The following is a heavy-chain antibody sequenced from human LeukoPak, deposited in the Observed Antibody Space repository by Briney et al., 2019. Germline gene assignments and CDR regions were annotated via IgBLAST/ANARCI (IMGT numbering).Heavy chain of an antibody. Sequence: SETLSPTCTVSGGSISNYYWSWIRQPPGKGLESIGYIYYSGSTYYNPSLKSRVTISVDTSKNQFSLKLSSVTAADTAVYYCARRGDYYGSGSYHRYFDYWGQGTLVTVSS. D-gene: IGHD3-10*01. CDR1: GGSISNYY. J-gene: IGHJ4*02. V-gene: IGHV4-59*04. CDR2: IYYSGST. CDR3: ARRGDYYGSGSYHRYFDY.